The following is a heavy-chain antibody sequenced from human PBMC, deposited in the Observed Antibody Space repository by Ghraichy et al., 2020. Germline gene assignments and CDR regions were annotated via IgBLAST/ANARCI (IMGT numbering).Heavy chain of an antibody. CDR3: ARGSGWLADY. D-gene: IGHD5-24*01. CDR1: GFTFSSCW. J-gene: IGHJ4*02. V-gene: IGHV3-7*01. CDR2: IKQDGSAK. Sequence: GSLRLYCEGTGFTFSSCWMNWVRQAPGKGLEWVAIIKQDGSAKYYVDSVKGRFTISRDNAKNSLYLQMNSLRAEDTAVYYCARGSGWLADYWGQGTLVTVST.